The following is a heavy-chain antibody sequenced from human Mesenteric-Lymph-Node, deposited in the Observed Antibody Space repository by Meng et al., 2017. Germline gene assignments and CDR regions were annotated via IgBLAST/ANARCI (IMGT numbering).Heavy chain of an antibody. Sequence: QPEPQESGPGLVKPSETLSLPGTVSGGSISGSRHYWGWIRQPPGKGLEWIGSIYYSGSTYYNPSLRSRVTMSLDTSKNQFSLKLSTVTATDTAVYYCARHDGGYGDYFDHWGQGTLVTVSS. CDR1: GGSISGSRHY. CDR2: IYYSGST. V-gene: IGHV4-39*01. J-gene: IGHJ4*02. CDR3: ARHDGGYGDYFDH. D-gene: IGHD5-12*01.